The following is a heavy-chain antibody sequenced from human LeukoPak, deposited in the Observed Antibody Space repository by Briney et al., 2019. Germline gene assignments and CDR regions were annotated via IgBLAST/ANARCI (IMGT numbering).Heavy chain of an antibody. D-gene: IGHD5-18*01. CDR3: ARGYSYNFDY. CDR1: GDSISTSKSY. CDR2: IYYSGST. V-gene: IGHV4-39*07. Sequence: SETLSLTCTVSGDSISTSKSYWGWIRQPPLKGLEWIGSIYYSGSTYYNPSLESRVTISVDTSKNQFSLKLSSVTAADTAVYYCARGYSYNFDYWGQGTLVTVSS. J-gene: IGHJ4*02.